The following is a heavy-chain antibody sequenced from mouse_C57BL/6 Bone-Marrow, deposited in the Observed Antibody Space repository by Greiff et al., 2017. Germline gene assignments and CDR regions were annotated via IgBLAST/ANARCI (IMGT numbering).Heavy chain of an antibody. Sequence: VQLQESGPELVKPGASVKISCKASGYAFSSSWMNWVKQRPGKGLEWIGRIYPGDGDTNYNGKFKGKATLTADKSSSTAYMQLSSLTSEDSAVYFCAREDIYYGNLFYGMDYWGQGTSVTVSA. V-gene: IGHV1-82*01. J-gene: IGHJ4*01. D-gene: IGHD2-1*01. CDR1: GYAFSSSW. CDR3: AREDIYYGNLFYGMDY. CDR2: IYPGDGDT.